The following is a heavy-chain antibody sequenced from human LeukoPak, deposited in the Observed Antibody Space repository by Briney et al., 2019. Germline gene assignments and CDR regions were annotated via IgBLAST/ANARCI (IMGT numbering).Heavy chain of an antibody. CDR2: INHSGST. J-gene: IGHJ4*02. CDR3: ARQRNSSSTKYFDY. CDR1: GGSFSGYY. V-gene: IGHV4-34*01. D-gene: IGHD6-6*01. Sequence: ETLSLTCAVYGGSFSGYYWSWIRHPPGKGLEWIGEINHSGSTNYNPSLKSRVTISVDTSKNQFSLKLSSVTAADTAVYYCARQRNSSSTKYFDYWGQGTLVTVSS.